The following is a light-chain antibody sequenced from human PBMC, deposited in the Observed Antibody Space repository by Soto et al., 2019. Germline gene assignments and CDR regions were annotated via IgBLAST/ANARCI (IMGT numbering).Light chain of an antibody. J-gene: IGLJ1*01. V-gene: IGLV2-14*01. Sequence: QLVLTQPASVSGSPGQSITISCTGTSSDVGGYNYVSWYQQEPGKAPKLMICDVSNRPSGVSNRFSGSKSGNTASLTISGLQAEDEADYYCSSYTSGTTFVFGTGTKLTVL. CDR2: DVS. CDR3: SSYTSGTTFV. CDR1: SSDVGGYNY.